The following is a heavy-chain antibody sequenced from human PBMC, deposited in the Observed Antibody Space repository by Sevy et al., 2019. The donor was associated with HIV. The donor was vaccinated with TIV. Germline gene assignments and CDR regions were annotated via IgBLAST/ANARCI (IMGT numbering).Heavy chain of an antibody. CDR2: IFYSGPT. Sequence: SETLSLTCTVAGGSNGWSSSYWGWIRQPPGKGLQWIGSIFYSGPTYYNPSLKSRVTISVDTSKNQFSLKLRSVTAADTAVYYCARRRVEDYYGSGTPPLVNGAFDIWGQGTMVTVSS. D-gene: IGHD3-10*01. J-gene: IGHJ3*02. CDR3: ARRRVEDYYGSGTPPLVNGAFDI. CDR1: GGSNGWSSSY. V-gene: IGHV4-39*01.